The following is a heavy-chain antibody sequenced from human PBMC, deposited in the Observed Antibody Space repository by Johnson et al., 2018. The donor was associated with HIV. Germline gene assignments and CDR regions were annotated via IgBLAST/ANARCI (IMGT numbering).Heavy chain of an antibody. J-gene: IGHJ3*02. V-gene: IGHV3-15*01. D-gene: IGHD2-2*01. Sequence: VQLVESGGGLVKPGGSLRLSCAASGFIFSHAWMSWVRQAPGKGLEWVGRIKRETDGGTRDYAAPVKGRFTISRDDSKNTLYLQMNSLIAEDTAVYYCARHHPASDAFDIWGQGTMVSVSS. CDR2: IKRETDGGTR. CDR3: ARHHPASDAFDI. CDR1: GFIFSHAW.